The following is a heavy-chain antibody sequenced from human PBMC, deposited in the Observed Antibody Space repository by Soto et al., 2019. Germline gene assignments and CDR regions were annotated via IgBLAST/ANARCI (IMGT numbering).Heavy chain of an antibody. CDR3: AREELYGSGSFNYYYYGMDV. Sequence: GGSLRLSCAASGFTFSSYGMHWVRQAPGKGLEWVAVIWYDGSNKYYADSVKGRFTISRDNSKNTLYLQMNSLRAEDTAVYYCAREELYGSGSFNYYYYGMDVWGQGTTVTVSS. J-gene: IGHJ6*02. D-gene: IGHD3-10*01. V-gene: IGHV3-33*01. CDR2: IWYDGSNK. CDR1: GFTFSSYG.